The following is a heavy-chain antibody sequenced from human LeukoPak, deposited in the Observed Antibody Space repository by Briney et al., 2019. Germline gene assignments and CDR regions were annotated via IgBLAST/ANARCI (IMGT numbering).Heavy chain of an antibody. V-gene: IGHV5-51*01. CDR3: ARLGPHCSSTSCYVSHILKRPLKFDP. CDR2: IYPGESDT. CDR1: GYSFTSYW. J-gene: IGHJ5*02. Sequence: GESLKISCKGSGYSFTSYWIGWVRPMPGKGLEWMGIIYPGESDTRYSPSFQGQVTISADKSISTAYLQWSSLKASDTAMYYCARLGPHCSSTSCYVSHILKRPLKFDPWGQGTLVTVSS. D-gene: IGHD2-2*01.